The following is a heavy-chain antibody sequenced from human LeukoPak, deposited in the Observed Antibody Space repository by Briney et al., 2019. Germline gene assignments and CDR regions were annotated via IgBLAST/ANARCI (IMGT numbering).Heavy chain of an antibody. V-gene: IGHV1-69*04. CDR1: GGTFSSYA. D-gene: IGHD3-9*01. CDR2: IIPILGIA. J-gene: IGHJ4*02. Sequence: SVKVSCKASGGTFSSYAISWVRQAPGQGLEWMGRIIPILGIANYAQKFQGRVTITADKSTSTAYMELSSLRSEDTAVYYCATGYNVYYFDYWGQGTLVTVSS. CDR3: ATGYNVYYFDY.